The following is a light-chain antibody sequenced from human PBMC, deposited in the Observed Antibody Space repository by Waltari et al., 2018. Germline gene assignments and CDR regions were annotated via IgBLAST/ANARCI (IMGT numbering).Light chain of an antibody. CDR3: AAWDDTLNGYV. CDR1: SSNIGTNP. Sequence: SVLTQPPSTSGTPGQRVTISCSGSSSNIGTNPVNWYQHLPGTAPKLLIYSNNQRPSGVPCRFSGSKSGTSASLAISGLQSEDEADYYCAAWDDTLNGYVFGTGTKVTVL. V-gene: IGLV1-44*01. J-gene: IGLJ1*01. CDR2: SNN.